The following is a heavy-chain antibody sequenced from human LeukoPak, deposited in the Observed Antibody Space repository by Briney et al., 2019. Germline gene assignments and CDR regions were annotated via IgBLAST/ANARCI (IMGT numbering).Heavy chain of an antibody. CDR2: IIPSGHTT. CDR3: ARLVVVVAAVVYYYMDV. CDR1: GFTFSSHG. Sequence: PGGSLRLSCAASGFTFSSHGMNWVRQAPGKGLEWVSGIIPSGHTTYYADSVRGRFTISRDNSKNTLYLQMNSLRAEDTAVYYCARLVVVVAAVVYYYMDVWGKGTTVTISS. V-gene: IGHV3-23*01. D-gene: IGHD2-15*01. J-gene: IGHJ6*03.